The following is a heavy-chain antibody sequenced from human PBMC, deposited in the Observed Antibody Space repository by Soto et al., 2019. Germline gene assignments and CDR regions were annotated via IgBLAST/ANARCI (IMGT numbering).Heavy chain of an antibody. V-gene: IGHV4-34*01. CDR3: ARGWEQQPENYWYFDL. J-gene: IGHJ2*01. Sequence: QVQLQQWGAGLLKPSETLSLTCAVYGGSFSGYYWSWIRQPPGKGLEWIGEINHSGSTNYNPSLKSRVTISVDTSKNQFSLKLSSVTAADTAVYYCARGWEQQPENYWYFDLWGRGTLVTVSS. CDR2: INHSGST. D-gene: IGHD6-13*01. CDR1: GGSFSGYY.